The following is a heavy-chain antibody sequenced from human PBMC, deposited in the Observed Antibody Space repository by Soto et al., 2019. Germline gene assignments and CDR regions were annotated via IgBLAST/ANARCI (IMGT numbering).Heavy chain of an antibody. Sequence: SETLSLTCAVSGGSVSSGSYYWSWIRQPPGKGLEWIGYIYYSGTTNYNPSLKSRVTISVDTSKNQFSLKLSSVTAAATAVYYCARSKGIAAQTDYWGQGTLVTVSS. CDR3: ARSKGIAAQTDY. J-gene: IGHJ4*02. V-gene: IGHV4-61*01. D-gene: IGHD6-13*01. CDR1: GGSVSSGSYY. CDR2: IYYSGTT.